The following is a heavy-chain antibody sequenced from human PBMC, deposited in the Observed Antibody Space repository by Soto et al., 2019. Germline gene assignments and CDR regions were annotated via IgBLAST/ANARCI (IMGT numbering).Heavy chain of an antibody. Sequence: EVQLLESGGGLVQPGGSLRLSCAASGFTFSSFAMSWVRQAPGKGLEWVSAISGTGAITYYADSVKGRFTISRDNSKNTLYLQMNSLRAEDTAVYYCAKGNSSNGWLDWGQGTLVTVSS. D-gene: IGHD6-19*01. J-gene: IGHJ4*02. CDR3: AKGNSSNGWLD. CDR1: GFTFSSFA. CDR2: ISGTGAIT. V-gene: IGHV3-23*01.